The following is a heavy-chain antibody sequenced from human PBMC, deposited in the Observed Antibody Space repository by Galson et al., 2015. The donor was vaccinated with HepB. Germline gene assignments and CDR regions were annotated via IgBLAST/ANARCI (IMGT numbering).Heavy chain of an antibody. D-gene: IGHD6-13*01. V-gene: IGHV4-31*03. J-gene: IGHJ6*03. CDR2: IYYSGST. CDR3: ARAPSSSWYWGDYYYYMDV. Sequence: TLSLTCTVSGGSISSGGYYWSWIRQHPGKGLEWIGYIYYSGSTYYNPSLKSRVTISVDTSKNQFSLKLSSVTAADTAVYYCARAPSSSWYWGDYYYYMDVWGKGTTVTVSS. CDR1: GGSISSGGYY.